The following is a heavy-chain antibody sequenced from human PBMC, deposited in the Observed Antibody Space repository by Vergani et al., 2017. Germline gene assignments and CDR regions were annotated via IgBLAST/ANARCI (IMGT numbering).Heavy chain of an antibody. CDR2: IIPIFGTA. CDR3: AREPFGVVIDAFDI. CDR1: GGTFSSYA. D-gene: IGHD3-3*01. V-gene: IGHV1-69*14. J-gene: IGHJ3*02. Sequence: QVQLVQSGAEVKKPGSSVKVSCKASGGTFSSYAISWVRQAPGQGLEWRGRIIPIFGTANYAQKFQGRVTITADKSTSTAYMELGSLRSEDTAVYYCAREPFGVVIDAFDIWGQGTMVTVSS.